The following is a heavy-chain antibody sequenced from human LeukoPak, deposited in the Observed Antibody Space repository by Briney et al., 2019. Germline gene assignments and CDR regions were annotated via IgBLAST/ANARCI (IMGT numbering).Heavy chain of an antibody. CDR3: GRDRGWELPHSPLNDY. Sequence: PGGSLRLSCAASGFTFSSYSMNWVRQAPGKGLEWVSYISSSSSTIYYADSVKGRFTISRDNAKNSLYLQMNSLRAEDTAVYYCGRDRGWELPHSPLNDYWGQGTLVTVSS. J-gene: IGHJ4*02. CDR2: ISSSSSTI. V-gene: IGHV3-48*01. CDR1: GFTFSSYS. D-gene: IGHD1-26*01.